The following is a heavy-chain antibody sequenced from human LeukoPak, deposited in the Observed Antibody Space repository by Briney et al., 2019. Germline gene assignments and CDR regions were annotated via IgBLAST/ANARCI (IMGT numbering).Heavy chain of an antibody. CDR1: GYSISSDYY. D-gene: IGHD4-11*01. CDR2: IYHSGRT. V-gene: IGHV4-38-2*02. J-gene: IGHJ4*02. CDR3: ARGDTVTRSFDY. Sequence: PSETLSLTCTVSGYSISSDYYWGWIRQPPGKGLEGLGSIYHSGRTYYNPSLKSRVTISLDTSKNQFSLKLSSVTAADTAVYYCARGDTVTRSFDYWGQGTLVTVSS.